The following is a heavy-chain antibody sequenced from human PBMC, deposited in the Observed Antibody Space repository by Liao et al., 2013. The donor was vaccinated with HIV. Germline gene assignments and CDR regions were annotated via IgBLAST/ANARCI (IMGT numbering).Heavy chain of an antibody. J-gene: IGHJ5*02. CDR1: GGSISSSG. Sequence: QVRLEEWGAGLVKPSETLSLTCTVSGGSISSSGWSWIRQPAGKGLEWIGRFYSSGNTNYNPSLKSRVTISVDTSKNQFSLRLNSVTAADTAVYYCARGPPSFFVTAGFDPWGQGTLVTVSS. V-gene: IGHV4-4*07. CDR3: ARGPPSFFVTAGFDP. D-gene: IGHD2-21*01. CDR2: FYSSGNT.